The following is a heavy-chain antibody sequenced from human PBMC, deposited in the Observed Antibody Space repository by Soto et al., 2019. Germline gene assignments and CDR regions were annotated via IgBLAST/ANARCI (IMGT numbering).Heavy chain of an antibody. CDR2: ISGYNGNT. J-gene: IGHJ4*02. D-gene: IGHD1-26*01. CDR3: ARDQGVSYYLAIDS. V-gene: IGHV1-18*04. Sequence: QVRLVQSGAEVKKPGASVKVSCKASGYTFANHGISWVRQAPGQGLQWMGWISGYNGNTNYPQKVKGRVTMTTDTSTSTAYMELTCLTSDDTAVYYCARDQGVSYYLAIDSWGQGTLVTVSS. CDR1: GYTFANHG.